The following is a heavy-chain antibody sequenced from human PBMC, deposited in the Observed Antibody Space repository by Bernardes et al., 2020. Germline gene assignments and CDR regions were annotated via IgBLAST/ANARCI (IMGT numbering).Heavy chain of an antibody. J-gene: IGHJ5*02. CDR2: MNPNSGNT. V-gene: IGHV1-8*01. D-gene: IGHD3-3*01. CDR3: AKTPQANSIFGLFNP. CDR1: GYTFTSYD. Sequence: VKVSCKASGYTFTSYDINWVRQATGQGLEWMGWMNPNSGNTGYAQKFQGRVTMTRNTSISTAYMELSSLRVEDTAVYYCAKTPQANSIFGLFNPWGQGTLVSVSS.